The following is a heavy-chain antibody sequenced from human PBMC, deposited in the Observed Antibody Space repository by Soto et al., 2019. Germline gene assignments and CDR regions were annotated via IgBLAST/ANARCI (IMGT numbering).Heavy chain of an antibody. CDR2: IDPSDSYT. Sequence: GESLKISCKGSGYSFTSYLISWVRQMPGKGLAWTGRIDPSDSYTNCSPSFQGHVTISADKSISTAYLQWSSLKASDTAMYYCATAGYSSSVYNAWVDFWGRRTTVTVCS. CDR3: ATAGYSSSVYNAWVDF. V-gene: IGHV5-10-1*01. J-gene: IGHJ6*02. D-gene: IGHD6-13*01. CDR1: GYSFTSYL.